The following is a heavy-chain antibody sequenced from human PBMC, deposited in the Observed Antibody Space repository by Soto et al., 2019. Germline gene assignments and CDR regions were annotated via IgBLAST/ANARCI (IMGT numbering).Heavy chain of an antibody. CDR3: ARDPRSVDTARGYGMDV. D-gene: IGHD5-18*01. V-gene: IGHV4-30-4*01. CDR1: GGSISSGDYY. J-gene: IGHJ6*02. Sequence: QVQLQESGPGLVKPSQTLSLTCTVSGGSISSGDYYWSWIRQPPGKGLEWIGYIYYSGSTYYNPSLKGRVTISVDPSKNQFSLKPSSVNAADTAVYYCARDPRSVDTARGYGMDVWGQGTTVTVSS. CDR2: IYYSGST.